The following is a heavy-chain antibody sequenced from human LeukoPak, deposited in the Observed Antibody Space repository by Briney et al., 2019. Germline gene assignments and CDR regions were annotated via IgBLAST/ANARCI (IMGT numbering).Heavy chain of an antibody. CDR2: IYHSGST. D-gene: IGHD3-3*01. V-gene: IGHV4-30-2*01. Sequence: NPSDILSLTCAVSGGSISSVGPSWSWIRRPPGKGLEWIGYIYHSGSTYYNPSLKSRVTISVDTSKNQFSLRLTSVTAADTAVYYCARGNYDFWRTIDYWGQGTLVTVSS. CDR1: GGSISSVGPS. J-gene: IGHJ4*02. CDR3: ARGNYDFWRTIDY.